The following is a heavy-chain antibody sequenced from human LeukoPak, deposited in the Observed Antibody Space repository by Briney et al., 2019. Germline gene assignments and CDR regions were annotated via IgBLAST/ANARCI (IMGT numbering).Heavy chain of an antibody. Sequence: KPSETLSPTCTVSGGSISSGGYYWSWIRQHPGKGLEWIGYIYYSGSTYYNPSLKSRVTISVDTSKNQFSLKLSSVTAADTAVYYCARDPPYTGSYYYYGMDVWGQGTTVTVSS. CDR1: GGSISSGGYY. CDR3: ARDPPYTGSYYYYGMDV. V-gene: IGHV4-31*03. D-gene: IGHD6-6*01. CDR2: IYYSGST. J-gene: IGHJ6*02.